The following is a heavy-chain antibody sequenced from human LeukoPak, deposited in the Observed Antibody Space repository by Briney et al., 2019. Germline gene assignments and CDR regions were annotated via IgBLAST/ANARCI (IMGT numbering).Heavy chain of an antibody. D-gene: IGHD3-10*01. CDR1: GYIFTNYY. Sequence: ASVKVSCKASGYIFTNYYMHWVRQAPGQGLEWMGTINPSGGSTTYAQKFQGRVTMTRDTSTSTVYMELSSLKSEDTAVYYCARDHGSAYYRAPRHWGQGTLVTVSS. CDR3: ARDHGSAYYRAPRH. J-gene: IGHJ4*02. V-gene: IGHV1-46*01. CDR2: INPSGGST.